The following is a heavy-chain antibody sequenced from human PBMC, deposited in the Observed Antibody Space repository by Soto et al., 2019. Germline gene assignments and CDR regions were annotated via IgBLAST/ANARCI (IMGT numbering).Heavy chain of an antibody. V-gene: IGHV1-3*01. CDR3: ARGKVTGPNRQLDP. J-gene: IGHJ5*02. CDR2: ISACNGNT. CDR1: GYTFTSCA. D-gene: IGHD1-20*01. Sequence: ASVKVSCKASGYTFTSCAMHWVRQAPGQGLEWMGWISACNGNTNYSQKLQGRVTITTDTSASTAYMELRSLRSDDTAVYYCARGKVTGPNRQLDPWGQGTLVTVSS.